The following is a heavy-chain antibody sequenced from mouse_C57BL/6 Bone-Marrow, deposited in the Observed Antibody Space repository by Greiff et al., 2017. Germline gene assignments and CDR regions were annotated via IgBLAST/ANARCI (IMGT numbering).Heavy chain of an antibody. J-gene: IGHJ4*01. CDR2: FNPYNDDT. CDR3: ARGNCADYAMDY. V-gene: IGHV1-47*01. Sequence: QVQLKESGAELVKPGASVKMSCKASGYTFTTYPIEWMKQNHGKSLEWIGNFNPYNDDTKYNEKFKGKATLTVEKSSSTVYLELSRLTSDDSAVYYCARGNCADYAMDYWGQGTSVTVSS. D-gene: IGHD4-1*01. CDR1: GYTFTTYP.